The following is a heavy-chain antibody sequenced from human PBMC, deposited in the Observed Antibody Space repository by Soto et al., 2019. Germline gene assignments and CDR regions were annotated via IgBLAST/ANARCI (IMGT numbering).Heavy chain of an antibody. CDR3: AKEPDRWLQWGCFDY. J-gene: IGHJ4*02. CDR1: GFTFSSYG. CDR2: ISYDGSNK. V-gene: IGHV3-30*18. D-gene: IGHD5-12*01. Sequence: QVQLVESGGGVVQPGRSLRLSCAASGFTFSSYGMHWVRQAPGKGLEWVAVISYDGSNKYYADSVKGRFTISGDNSKNTVYLQMNSLRAEDTAVYYCAKEPDRWLQWGCFDYWGQGTLDTVSS.